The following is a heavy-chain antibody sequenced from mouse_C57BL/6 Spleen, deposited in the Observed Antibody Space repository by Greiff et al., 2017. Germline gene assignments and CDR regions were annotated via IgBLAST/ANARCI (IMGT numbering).Heavy chain of an antibody. CDR1: GYAFSSSW. CDR3: ARSPITTVVATDFDV. CDR2: IYPGDGDT. Sequence: VQLQQSGPELVKPGASVKISCKASGYAFSSSWMNWVKQRPGKGLEWIGRIYPGDGDTNYNGKFKGKATLTADKSSSTAYMQLSSLTSEDSAVYFCARSPITTVVATDFDVWGTGTTVTVSS. D-gene: IGHD1-1*01. V-gene: IGHV1-82*01. J-gene: IGHJ1*03.